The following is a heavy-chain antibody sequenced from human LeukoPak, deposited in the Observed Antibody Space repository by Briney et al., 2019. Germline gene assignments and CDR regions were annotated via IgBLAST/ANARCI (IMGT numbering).Heavy chain of an antibody. CDR1: RLTFNSNA. V-gene: IGHV3-23*01. J-gene: IGHJ4*02. Sequence: SGGSLRLSCVVPRLTFNSNAMYWVRQAPGKGLEWVSGISVSGGSEYYADSVKGRFSVSRDNSKHTVYLQMNSLRAEDTAVYFCASHAHDYDSSGYFDSWGQGALVTVSS. D-gene: IGHD3-22*01. CDR2: ISVSGGSE. CDR3: ASHAHDYDSSGYFDS.